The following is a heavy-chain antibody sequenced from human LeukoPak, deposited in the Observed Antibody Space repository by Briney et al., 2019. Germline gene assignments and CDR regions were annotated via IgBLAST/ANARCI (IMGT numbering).Heavy chain of an antibody. J-gene: IGHJ4*02. V-gene: IGHV3-74*01. CDR2: INSDGSST. Sequence: GGSLRLSCAASGFTFSSYWMHWVRQAPGKGLVWVSRINSDGSSTSYADSVKGRFTISRDNAKNTLYLQMSSLRAEDTAVYYCARAGRYSSGWYWFDYWGQGTLVTVSS. CDR3: ARAGRYSSGWYWFDY. D-gene: IGHD6-19*01. CDR1: GFTFSSYW.